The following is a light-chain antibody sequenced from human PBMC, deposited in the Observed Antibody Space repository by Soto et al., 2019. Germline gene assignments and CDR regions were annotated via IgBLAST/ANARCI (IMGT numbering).Light chain of an antibody. J-gene: IGKJ4*01. Sequence: EIVMTQSPATLSVSPGERATLSCRASQSVRSNLAWYQQKPGQAPRLLIYGASTRATGVPARFSGRGSGTDFTLTISSLQSEDFAVYYCQQYNNRPPLTFGGGTKVDIK. CDR1: QSVRSN. CDR2: GAS. V-gene: IGKV3-15*01. CDR3: QQYNNRPPLT.